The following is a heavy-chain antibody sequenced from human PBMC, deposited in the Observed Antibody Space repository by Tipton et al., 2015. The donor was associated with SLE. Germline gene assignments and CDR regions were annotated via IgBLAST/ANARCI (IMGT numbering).Heavy chain of an antibody. Sequence: TLSLTCAVSGYSISSGYYWGWIRQPPGKGLEWIGSIYHSGSTYYNPSLKSRVTISVDTSKNQFSLKLSSVTVADTAVYYCARDHPGLQGDAFDIWGQGTMVTVSS. CDR3: ARDHPGLQGDAFDI. J-gene: IGHJ3*02. D-gene: IGHD5-24*01. CDR1: GYSISSGYY. CDR2: IYHSGST. V-gene: IGHV4-38-2*02.